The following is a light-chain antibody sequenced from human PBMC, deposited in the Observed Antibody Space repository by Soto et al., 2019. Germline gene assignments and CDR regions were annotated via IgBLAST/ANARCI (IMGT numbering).Light chain of an antibody. CDR2: DAS. CDR3: QQRSDSIT. CDR1: HSVTTH. J-gene: IGKJ5*01. V-gene: IGKV3-11*01. Sequence: IVLTQSPDNLAMSPCETTNRSSWASHSVTTHLAWFQQRPGQPPRLLIYDASTRAPGIPARFSGRGSGADFTLTISSLEPEDFAVYYRQQRSDSITFGQGTRLEIK.